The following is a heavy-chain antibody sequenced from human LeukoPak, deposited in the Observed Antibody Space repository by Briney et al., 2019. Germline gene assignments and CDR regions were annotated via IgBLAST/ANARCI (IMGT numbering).Heavy chain of an antibody. Sequence: ASVKVSCKAPGGTFSSYAISWVRQAPGQGLEWMGGISAYNGNTNYAQKLQGRVTMTRNTSISTAYMELSSLRSEDTAVYYCARGSFGSDYWGQGTLVTVSS. CDR2: ISAYNGNT. CDR3: ARGSFGSDY. CDR1: GGTFSSYA. J-gene: IGHJ4*02. V-gene: IGHV1-8*02. D-gene: IGHD3-16*01.